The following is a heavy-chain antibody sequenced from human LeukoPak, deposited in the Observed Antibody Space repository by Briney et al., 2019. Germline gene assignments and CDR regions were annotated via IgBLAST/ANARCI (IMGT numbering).Heavy chain of an antibody. Sequence: SGTLSLTCAVYGGSFSGYYWSWIRQPPGKGLEWIGEINHSGSTNYNPSLKSRVTISVDTSKNQFSLKLSSVTAADTAVYYCARGRDFWRTNFDYWGQGTLVTVSS. CDR2: INHSGST. CDR3: ARGRDFWRTNFDY. D-gene: IGHD3-3*01. J-gene: IGHJ4*02. CDR1: GGSFSGYY. V-gene: IGHV4-34*01.